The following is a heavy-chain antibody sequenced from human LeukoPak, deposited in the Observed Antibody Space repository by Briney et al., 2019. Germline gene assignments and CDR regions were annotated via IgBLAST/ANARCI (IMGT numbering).Heavy chain of an antibody. CDR1: GFTFSSYS. V-gene: IGHV3-48*01. J-gene: IGHJ4*02. CDR2: ISSSSSTI. Sequence: PGGSLRLSCAASGFTFSSYSMNWVRQAPGKGLEWVSYISSSSSTIYYADSVKGRFTISRDNAKNSLYLQMNSLRAEDTAVYYCARVTRGYSGYVPFDYWGQGTLVTVSS. D-gene: IGHD5-12*01. CDR3: ARVTRGYSGYVPFDY.